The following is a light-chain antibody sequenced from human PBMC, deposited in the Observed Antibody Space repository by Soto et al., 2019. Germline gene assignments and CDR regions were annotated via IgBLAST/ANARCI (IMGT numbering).Light chain of an antibody. CDR1: QDIRNV. CDR2: AAS. CDR3: LQDYNYPRT. J-gene: IGKJ1*01. Sequence: AIQMTQSPSSLSASVGDRVTITCRASQDIRNVLGWFQQKPGKAPKLLISAASFLQSGVPSRFSGSGSGTDFTLTISSLXXEDFATYYCLQDYNYPRTFGQGTKVEIK. V-gene: IGKV1-6*01.